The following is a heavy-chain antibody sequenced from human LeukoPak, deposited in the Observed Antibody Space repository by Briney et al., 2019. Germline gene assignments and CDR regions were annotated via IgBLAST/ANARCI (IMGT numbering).Heavy chain of an antibody. CDR3: AREGY. V-gene: IGHV3-30*19. CDR2: ISYDGSNK. CDR1: GFSFSNYA. J-gene: IGHJ4*02. Sequence: GGSLRLSCAASGFSFSNYAMHWVRQAPGKGLEWVAVISYDGSNKYYADSVKGRFTISRDNSKNTLYLQMNSLRAEDTAVYYCAREGYWGQGTLVTVSS.